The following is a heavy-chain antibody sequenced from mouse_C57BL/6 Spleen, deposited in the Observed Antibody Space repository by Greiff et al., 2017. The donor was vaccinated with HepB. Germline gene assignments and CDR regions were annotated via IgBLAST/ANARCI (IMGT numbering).Heavy chain of an antibody. CDR3: ARSEDYDVSFAY. V-gene: IGHV1-19*01. D-gene: IGHD2-4*01. J-gene: IGHJ3*01. CDR2: INPYNGGT. Sequence: VQLKQSGPVLVKPGASVKMSCKASGYTFTDYYMNWVKQSHGKSLEWIGVINPYNGGTSYNQKFKGKATLTVDKSSSTAYMELNSLTSEDSAVYYCARSEDYDVSFAYWGQGTLVTVSA. CDR1: GYTFTDYY.